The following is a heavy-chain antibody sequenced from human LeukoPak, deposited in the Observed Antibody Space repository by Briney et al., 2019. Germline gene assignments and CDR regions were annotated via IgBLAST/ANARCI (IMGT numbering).Heavy chain of an antibody. CDR3: ARDTEGVGMDV. CDR1: GFTVSDNY. V-gene: IGHV3-53*05. J-gene: IGHJ6*02. Sequence: AGSLSLSCAASGFTVSDNYISWVRQAPGKGLEWVSVFYSGGSTRYADSVKGRFTISRDNSKNTLYLQLNSLRAEDTAVYYCARDTEGVGMDVWGQGTRSPSP. D-gene: IGHD4-11*01. CDR2: FYSGGST.